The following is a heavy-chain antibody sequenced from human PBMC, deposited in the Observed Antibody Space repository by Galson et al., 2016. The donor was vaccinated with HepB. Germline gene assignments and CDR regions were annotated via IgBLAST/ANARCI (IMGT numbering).Heavy chain of an antibody. J-gene: IGHJ4*02. D-gene: IGHD3-10*01. V-gene: IGHV3-74*01. CDR3: ARGRRGAISDFFDS. CDR1: GFTLSNYW. Sequence: SLRLSCAASGFTLSNYWMYWVRQAPGKGLVWVSRIKTDGSITGYADSVKGRFTISRANGKKTMYLQMNSLRAEDTALYYCARGRRGAISDFFDSWGQGTLVTVSS. CDR2: IKTDGSIT.